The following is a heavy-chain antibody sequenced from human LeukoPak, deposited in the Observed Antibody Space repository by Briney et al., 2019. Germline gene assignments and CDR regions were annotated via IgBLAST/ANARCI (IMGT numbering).Heavy chain of an antibody. D-gene: IGHD2-2*02. CDR1: GGSLSSYY. J-gene: IGHJ4*02. V-gene: IGHV4-59*01. CDR2: IYFSGSA. Sequence: WEALSLTCTVSGGSLSSYYWRWMRQPPGRGLEGVGYIYFSGSAHYNPSLQSRVTISVDTSKNHISLKLSSVTPADTAVYYCASGAHCSSTGCYRGGFDYWGQGTLVPVSS. CDR3: ASGAHCSSTGCYRGGFDY.